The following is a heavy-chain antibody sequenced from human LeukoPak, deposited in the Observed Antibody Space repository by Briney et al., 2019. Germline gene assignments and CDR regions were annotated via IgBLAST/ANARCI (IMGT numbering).Heavy chain of an antibody. V-gene: IGHV1-2*02. CDR2: INPNSGGT. CDR3: AKRQYCSGGSCYSPKFLYYYYGMDV. CDR1: GYTFTGYY. D-gene: IGHD2-15*01. Sequence: ASVNVSCKASGYTFTGYYMHWVRQAPGQGLEWMGWINPNSGGTNCAQKFQGRVTMTRDTSISTAYMELSRLRSDDTAVYYCAKRQYCSGGSCYSPKFLYYYYGMDVWGQGTTVTVSS. J-gene: IGHJ6*02.